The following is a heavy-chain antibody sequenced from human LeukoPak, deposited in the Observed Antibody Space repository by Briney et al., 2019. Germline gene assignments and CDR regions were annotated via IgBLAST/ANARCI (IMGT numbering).Heavy chain of an antibody. D-gene: IGHD3/OR15-3a*01. Sequence: SSVKVSCKASGGTFSSYAISWVRQAPGQGLEWMGGIIPIFGTANYAQKFQGRVTITADKSTSTAYMELSSLRSEDTAVYYCAGSLWTTSNYFDYWGQGTLGTVSA. V-gene: IGHV1-69*06. CDR1: GGTFSSYA. CDR2: IIPIFGTA. CDR3: AGSLWTTSNYFDY. J-gene: IGHJ4*02.